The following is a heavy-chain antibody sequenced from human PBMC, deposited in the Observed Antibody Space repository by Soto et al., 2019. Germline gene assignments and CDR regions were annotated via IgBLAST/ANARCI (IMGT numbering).Heavy chain of an antibody. Sequence: QVQLVESGGGVVQPGRSLRLSCAASGFTFSSYGMHWVRQAPGKGLEWVAVISYDGSNKYYADSVKGRFTISRDNSKNTLYLQMNSLRAEDTAVYYCAKDSGAYGSFFDYWGQGTLVTVSS. J-gene: IGHJ4*02. CDR2: ISYDGSNK. V-gene: IGHV3-30*18. CDR1: GFTFSSYG. D-gene: IGHD3-16*01. CDR3: AKDSGAYGSFFDY.